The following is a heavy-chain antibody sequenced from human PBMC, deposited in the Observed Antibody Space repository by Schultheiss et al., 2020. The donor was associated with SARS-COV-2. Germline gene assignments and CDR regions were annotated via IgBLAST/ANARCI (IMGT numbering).Heavy chain of an antibody. V-gene: IGHV4-4*02. CDR3: ASSQDVHGDYVPMDV. J-gene: IGHJ6*02. D-gene: IGHD4-17*01. CDR1: GGSISSSNW. Sequence: GSLRLSCAVYGGSISSSNWWSWVRQPPGKGLEWIGYIYYSGSTYYNPSLKSRVTISVDTSKNQFSLKLSSVTAADTAVYYCASSQDVHGDYVPMDVWGQGTTVTVSS. CDR2: IYYSGST.